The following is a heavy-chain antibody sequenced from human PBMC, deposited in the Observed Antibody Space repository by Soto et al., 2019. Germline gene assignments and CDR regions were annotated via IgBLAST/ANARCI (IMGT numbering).Heavy chain of an antibody. V-gene: IGHV1-2*02. CDR3: AVSAAYYGSGHLAMDV. CDR2: INPNSGGT. J-gene: IGHJ6*02. CDR1: GYTFTGYY. D-gene: IGHD3-10*01. Sequence: ASVKVSCKASGYTFTGYYMHWVRQAPGQGLEWMGWINPNSGGTNYAQKFQGRVTMTRDTSISTAYMELSRLRSDDTAVYYCAVSAAYYGSGHLAMDVWGQGTTVTVSS.